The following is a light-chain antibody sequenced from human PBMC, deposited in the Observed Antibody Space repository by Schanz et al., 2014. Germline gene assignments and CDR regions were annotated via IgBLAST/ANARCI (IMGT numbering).Light chain of an antibody. CDR1: QSVSSSY. J-gene: IGKJ2*04. CDR2: GAS. V-gene: IGKV3-20*01. CDR3: QQYGSSRGS. Sequence: EIVLTQSPATLSLSPGERATLSCRASQSVSSSYLAWYQQKPGQAPRLLIYGASSRATGIPDRISGSGSGTDFILTISRLEPEDFAVYYCQQYGSSRGSFGQGTKLEIK.